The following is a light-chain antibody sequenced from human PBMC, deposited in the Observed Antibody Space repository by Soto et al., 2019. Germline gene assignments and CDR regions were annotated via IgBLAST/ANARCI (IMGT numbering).Light chain of an antibody. CDR3: QQYYGTNWT. Sequence: DIVMTQSPDSLAVSLGERATINCRSSQSVLTNSNNKNYLAWYQQKPGQHPKLLISWASTRESGVPDRFSGSGSGTDFTLTISSLQAEDVAVYYCQQYYGTNWTFGQGTKVEVK. CDR2: WAS. CDR1: QSVLTNSNNKNY. J-gene: IGKJ1*01. V-gene: IGKV4-1*01.